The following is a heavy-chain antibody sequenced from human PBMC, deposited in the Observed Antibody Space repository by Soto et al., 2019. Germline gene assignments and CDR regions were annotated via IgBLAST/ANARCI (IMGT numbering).Heavy chain of an antibody. CDR2: ISYDGSNK. J-gene: IGHJ6*02. CDR1: GFTFSSYG. V-gene: IGHV3-30*18. CDR3: AKSVVAAIYYYYGMDV. Sequence: AGGSLRLSCAASGFTFSSYGMHWVRQAPGKGLEWVAVISYDGSNKYYADSVKGRFTISRDNSKNTLYLQMNSLRAEDTAVYYCAKSVVAAIYYYYGMDVWGQGTTVTVSS. D-gene: IGHD2-15*01.